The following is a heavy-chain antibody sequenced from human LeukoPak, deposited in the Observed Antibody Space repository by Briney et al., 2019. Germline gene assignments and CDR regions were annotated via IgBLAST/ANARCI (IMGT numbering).Heavy chain of an antibody. J-gene: IGHJ5*02. CDR1: GGSISSSSYY. Sequence: SETLSLTCTVSGGSISSSSYYWGWIRQPPGKGLEWIGSIYYSGSTYYNPSLKSRVTISVDTSKNQFSLKLNSVTAADTAVYYCAREGLNMVRGVIPKEAWGWFDPWGQGTLVTVSS. CDR2: IYYSGST. V-gene: IGHV4-39*07. CDR3: AREGLNMVRGVIPKEAWGWFDP. D-gene: IGHD3-10*01.